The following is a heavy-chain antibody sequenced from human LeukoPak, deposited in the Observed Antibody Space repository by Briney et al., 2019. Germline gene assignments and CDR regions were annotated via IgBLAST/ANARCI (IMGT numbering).Heavy chain of an antibody. V-gene: IGHV4-31*03. CDR3: ARDCSGGSCYSR. CDR2: TYYSGST. D-gene: IGHD2-15*01. Sequence: PSETLSLTCTVSGGSISSGGYYWSWIRQHPGKGLEWIGYTYYSGSTYYNPSLKSRVTISVDTSKNQFSLKLSSVTAADTAVYYCARDCSGGSCYSRWGQGTLVTVSS. J-gene: IGHJ4*02. CDR1: GGSISSGGYY.